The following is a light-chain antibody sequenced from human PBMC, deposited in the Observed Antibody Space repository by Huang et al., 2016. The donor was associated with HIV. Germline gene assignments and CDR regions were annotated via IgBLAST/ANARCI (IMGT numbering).Light chain of an antibody. V-gene: IGKV3-20*01. CDR1: HTVTNDY. CDR3: QQYSTSPWT. CDR2: GSS. J-gene: IGKJ1*01. Sequence: EIVLTQSPDTLSLSPGERGALSCRASHTVTNDYLAWDQHKSGQAPRLLIYGSSGRTTATPGRFSGGGSGTDFSLTIDTVKPEGFTSYYCQQYSTSPWTFGPGTKLEIK.